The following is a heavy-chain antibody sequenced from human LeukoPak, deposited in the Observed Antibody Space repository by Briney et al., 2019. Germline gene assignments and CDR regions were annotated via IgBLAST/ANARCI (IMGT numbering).Heavy chain of an antibody. Sequence: ASVKVSCKASGYTFTSYDINWVRQATGQGLEWMGWMNPNSGNTGYAQKFQGSVTMTRNTSMSTAYMELSSLRSEDTAVYYCARMVRGVIPDYYYYGMDVWGQGTTVTVSS. CDR1: GYTFTSYD. CDR3: ARMVRGVIPDYYYYGMDV. CDR2: MNPNSGNT. V-gene: IGHV1-8*01. D-gene: IGHD3-10*01. J-gene: IGHJ6*02.